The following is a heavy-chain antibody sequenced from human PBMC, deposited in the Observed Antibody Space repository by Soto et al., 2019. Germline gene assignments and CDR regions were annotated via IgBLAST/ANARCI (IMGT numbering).Heavy chain of an antibody. J-gene: IGHJ6*02. Sequence: WTWIRQSPGGGLEWLAEVHHTGTSYYNPSLKSRLAVSVDTSRNQFSLNLTSLTAADTATYYCARRKDSSRYFYGMDVWGQVTTVVVSS. D-gene: IGHD6-13*01. CDR2: VHHTGTS. CDR3: ARRKDSSRYFYGMDV. V-gene: IGHV4-34*01.